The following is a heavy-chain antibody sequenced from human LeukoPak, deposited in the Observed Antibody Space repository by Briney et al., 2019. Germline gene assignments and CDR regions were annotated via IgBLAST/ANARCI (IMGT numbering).Heavy chain of an antibody. CDR1: GGSISRGGYS. CDR2: IYHSGST. D-gene: IGHD3-22*01. V-gene: IGHV4-30-2*01. CDR3: ARANSGYGHEHFDY. J-gene: IGHJ4*02. Sequence: SETLSLTCAVSGGSISRGGYSWSWIRQPPGQGLEWIGYIYHSGSTYYNPSLKSRVTISVDRSKNQFPLKLSSVTAADTAVYYCARANSGYGHEHFDYWGQGTLVTVSS.